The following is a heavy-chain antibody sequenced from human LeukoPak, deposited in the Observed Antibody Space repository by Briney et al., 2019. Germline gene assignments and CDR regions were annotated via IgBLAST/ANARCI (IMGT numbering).Heavy chain of an antibody. J-gene: IGHJ4*02. Sequence: SVKVSCKASGGTFSSYAISWMRQAPGQGLEWMGGIIPIFGTANYAQKFQGRVTITADESTSTAYMELSSLRSEDTAVYYCARALPPRGSYYYDSSGLFDYWGQGTLVTVSS. CDR2: IIPIFGTA. CDR1: GGTFSSYA. D-gene: IGHD3-22*01. V-gene: IGHV1-69*13. CDR3: ARALPPRGSYYYDSSGLFDY.